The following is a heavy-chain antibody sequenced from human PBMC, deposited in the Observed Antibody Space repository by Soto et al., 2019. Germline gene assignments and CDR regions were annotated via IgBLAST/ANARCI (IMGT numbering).Heavy chain of an antibody. V-gene: IGHV1-18*01. D-gene: IGHD1-26*01. Sequence: XSVKVSCNASGYTFNNYGIRWMRQVPGQGLEWMGWVSGSNGKTNYTQKFQDRITMTTDTSTDTAYLELRSLRSDDTAVYYCARESGGGVAATSDWGQGTLVTVSS. J-gene: IGHJ4*02. CDR2: VSGSNGKT. CDR3: ARESGGGVAATSD. CDR1: GYTFNNYG.